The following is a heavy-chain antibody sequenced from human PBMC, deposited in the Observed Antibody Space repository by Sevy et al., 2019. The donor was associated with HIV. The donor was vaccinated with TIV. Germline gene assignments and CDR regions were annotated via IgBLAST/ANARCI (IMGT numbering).Heavy chain of an antibody. CDR1: GGSVSSNSYY. D-gene: IGHD2-2*01. Sequence: SETLSLTCTVSGGSVSSNSYYWTWIRQPPGKGLEWIGYIHYSGSTNYNPSLKGRVTISVDTSENQFSLKLSSVTAADTVVYYCARGQLEMTIISFGFDIWGQGQWSPSPQ. CDR3: ARGQLEMTIISFGFDI. J-gene: IGHJ3*02. CDR2: IHYSGST. V-gene: IGHV4-61*01.